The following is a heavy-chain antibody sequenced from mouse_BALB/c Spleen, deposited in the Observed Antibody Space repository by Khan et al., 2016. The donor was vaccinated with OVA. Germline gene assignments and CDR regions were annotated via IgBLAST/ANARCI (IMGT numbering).Heavy chain of an antibody. D-gene: IGHD3-1*01. J-gene: IGHJ3*01. V-gene: IGHV1-54*01. CDR2: INPGSGGT. Sequence: QVQLQQSGAELVRPGTSVKVSCKASGYAFTNYLIEWVKQRPGQGLEWIGVINPGSGGTNYNEKFKGKATLTADKSSSNAYMQLSSLTSDVSAVDFCTRGGFGRFAYWGQGTLGTVSA. CDR3: TRGGFGRFAY. CDR1: GYAFTNYL.